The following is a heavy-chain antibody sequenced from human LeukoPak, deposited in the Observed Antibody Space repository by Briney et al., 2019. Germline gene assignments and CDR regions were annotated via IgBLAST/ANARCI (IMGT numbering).Heavy chain of an antibody. Sequence: LETLSLTCTVSGGSISNYYWCWIRQPPGEGLWWIGYIYYSGNTKYNPSLKRRVTISVDTSKNQFSLKLTSVTAADTAVYYCARDSYTTTGRNFHYYGMDVWGQGTTVAVS. D-gene: IGHD2-2*02. CDR2: IYYSGNT. J-gene: IGHJ6*02. CDR3: ARDSYTTTGRNFHYYGMDV. V-gene: IGHV4-59*01. CDR1: GGSISNYY.